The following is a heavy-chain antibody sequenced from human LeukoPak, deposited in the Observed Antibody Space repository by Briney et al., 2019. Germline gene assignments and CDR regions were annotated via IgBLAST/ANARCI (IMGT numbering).Heavy chain of an antibody. J-gene: IGHJ4*02. CDR1: GYSISSGYY. D-gene: IGHD3-10*01. CDR3: ARRYGSGIDY. Sequence: SETLSLTCIVSGYSISSGYYWGWIRQPPGKGLEWIGSIYHSGSSLYNPSLKSRVTISVDTSKNQFSLKLSSVTAADTAVYYCARRYGSGIDYWGQGTLVTVSS. V-gene: IGHV4-38-2*02. CDR2: IYHSGSS.